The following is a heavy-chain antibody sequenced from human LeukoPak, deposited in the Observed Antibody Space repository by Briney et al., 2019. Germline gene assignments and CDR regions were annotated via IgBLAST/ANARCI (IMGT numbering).Heavy chain of an antibody. CDR1: GGSFSGYY. Sequence: SETLSLTCAVYGGSFSGYYWSWIRQPPGKGLEWIGEINHSGSTNYNPSPKSRVTISVDTSKNQFSLKLSSVTAADTAVYYCARGRYLPLYFDXXXQGTLVTVSS. V-gene: IGHV4-34*01. CDR3: ARGRYLPLYFDX. J-gene: IGHJ4*02. D-gene: IGHD3-16*02. CDR2: INHSGST.